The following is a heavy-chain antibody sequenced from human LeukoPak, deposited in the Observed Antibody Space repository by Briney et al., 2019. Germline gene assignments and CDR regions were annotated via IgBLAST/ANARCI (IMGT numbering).Heavy chain of an antibody. CDR3: ARGDELGQSVDY. J-gene: IGHJ4*02. CDR1: GYTFTSYY. CDR2: INPSGGST. Sequence: GASVKVSCKASGYTFTSYYMHWVRQAPGQGLEWMGIINPSGGSTSYAQKFQGSVTMTRDMSTSTVYMELSSLRSEDTAVYYCARGDELGQSVDYWGQGTLVTVSS. V-gene: IGHV1-46*01. D-gene: IGHD7-27*01.